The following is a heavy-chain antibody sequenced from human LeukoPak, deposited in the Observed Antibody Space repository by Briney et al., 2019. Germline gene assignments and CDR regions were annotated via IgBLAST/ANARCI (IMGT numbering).Heavy chain of an antibody. J-gene: IGHJ4*02. V-gene: IGHV3-21*01. Sequence: GGSLRLSCAAAGFTFKIYSMNWVRQAPGNGLEWVSSISSSSSHMYYADSVKGRFTISRDNAKNSLYLQMNTLRAEDTAVYYCARDDTSAHFFDYWGQGTLVTVSS. D-gene: IGHD3-10*01. CDR2: ISSSSSHM. CDR1: GFTFKIYS. CDR3: ARDDTSAHFFDY.